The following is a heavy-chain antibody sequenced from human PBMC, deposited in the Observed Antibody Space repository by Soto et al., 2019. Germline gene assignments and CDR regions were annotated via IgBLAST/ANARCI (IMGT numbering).Heavy chain of an antibody. Sequence: LRLSCAASGFTFSVYWIHWVRQAPGKGLVWVSRTNGDGSTTSYADSVKGRFTISRDNAKHTLYLQMNSLRAEDTAVYYCARGFSSSWYVVYWGQGALVTVSS. CDR2: TNGDGSTT. J-gene: IGHJ4*01. D-gene: IGHD6-13*01. V-gene: IGHV3-74*01. CDR3: ARGFSSSWYVVY. CDR1: GFTFSVYW.